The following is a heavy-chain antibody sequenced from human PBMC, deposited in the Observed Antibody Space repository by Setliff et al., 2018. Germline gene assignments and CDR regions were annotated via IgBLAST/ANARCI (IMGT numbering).Heavy chain of an antibody. J-gene: IGHJ6*02. CDR3: ARGSTMIQGVRLYYHGLDV. CDR2: IYAIRST. CDR1: GGSISSATSY. Sequence: PSETLSLTCIVSGGSISSATSYWNWIRQPAGKELEWIGRIYAIRSTNYNPSLKSRVTISLDTSNNQFSLELSSVTAADTAVYYCARGSTMIQGVRLYYHGLDVWGQGTTVTVSS. V-gene: IGHV4-61*02. D-gene: IGHD3-10*01.